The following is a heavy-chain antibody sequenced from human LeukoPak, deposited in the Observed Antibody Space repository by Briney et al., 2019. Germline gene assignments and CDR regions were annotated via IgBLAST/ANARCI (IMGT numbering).Heavy chain of an antibody. D-gene: IGHD6-19*01. Sequence: PGGSLRLSCAASGFTFDDYAMHWVRQAPGKGLEWVSGISWNSGSIGYADSVKGRFTISRDNAKNSPYLQMNSLRAEDTALYYCAKGDLAVAGPFDYWGQGTLVTVSS. CDR1: GFTFDDYA. J-gene: IGHJ4*02. V-gene: IGHV3-9*01. CDR3: AKGDLAVAGPFDY. CDR2: ISWNSGSI.